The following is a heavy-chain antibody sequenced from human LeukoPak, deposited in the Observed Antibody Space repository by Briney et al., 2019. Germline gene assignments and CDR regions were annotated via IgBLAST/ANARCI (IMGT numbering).Heavy chain of an antibody. J-gene: IGHJ5*02. D-gene: IGHD6-19*01. CDR3: AKSRVAVAAPRNWFDP. V-gene: IGHV3-23*01. Sequence: GGSLRLSCAASGFTFSSYAMSWVRQAPGKGLEWVSTISGSGLSTYYADSVKGRFTFSRDNSNNTLYLQMNSLRVEDTAVYYCAKSRVAVAAPRNWFDPWGQGTLVTVSS. CDR2: ISGSGLST. CDR1: GFTFSSYA.